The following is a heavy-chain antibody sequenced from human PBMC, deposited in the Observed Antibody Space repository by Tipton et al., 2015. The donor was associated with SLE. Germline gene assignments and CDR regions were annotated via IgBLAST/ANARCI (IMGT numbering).Heavy chain of an antibody. CDR1: GFAFYNYE. D-gene: IGHD1-26*01. Sequence: GSLRLSCAASGFAFYNYEMNWVRQPPGKGLVWVSRSNSDGSNTAYADSVEGRFTISRDNSKNTLFLQMNSLRAEDTAVHYCARDIVGTRDFDYWGQGTLVTVFS. J-gene: IGHJ4*02. CDR3: ARDIVGTRDFDY. CDR2: SNSDGSNT. V-gene: IGHV3-74*01.